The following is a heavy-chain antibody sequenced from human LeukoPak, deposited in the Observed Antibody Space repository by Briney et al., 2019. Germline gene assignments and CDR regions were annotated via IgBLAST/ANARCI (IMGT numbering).Heavy chain of an antibody. CDR2: INPSGGST. D-gene: IGHD2-2*02. Sequence: ASVKASCKASGYTFTSYYMHWVRQAPGQGLEWMGIINPSGGSTSYAQKFQGRVTMTRDTSTSTVYMELSSLRSEDTAVYYCASGFCSSTSCYTGWFDPWGQGTLVTVSS. J-gene: IGHJ5*02. V-gene: IGHV1-46*03. CDR3: ASGFCSSTSCYTGWFDP. CDR1: GYTFTSYY.